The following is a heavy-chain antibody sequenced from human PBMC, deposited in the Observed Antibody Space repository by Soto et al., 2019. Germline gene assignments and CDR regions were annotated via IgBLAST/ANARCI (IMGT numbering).Heavy chain of an antibody. CDR3: TRLIESVGVSRAFEY. CDR1: GFNFSDYS. CDR2: FRSKLNHYAT. V-gene: IGHV3-73*02. J-gene: IGHJ4*02. Sequence: EVQLVESGGGLVQPGGSLKLSCAASGFNFSDYSMQWVRQASGQGLEWVGRFRSKLNHYATAYATSVKGRFAVSRDDSKNTAYLQMDSLKTEDTGVYYCTRLIESVGVSRAFEYWGQGTLVTVSS. D-gene: IGHD2-15*01.